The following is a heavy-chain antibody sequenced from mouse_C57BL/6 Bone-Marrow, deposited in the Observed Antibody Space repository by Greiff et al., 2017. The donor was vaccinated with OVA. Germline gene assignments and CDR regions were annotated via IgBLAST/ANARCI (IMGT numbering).Heavy chain of an antibody. J-gene: IGHJ4*01. D-gene: IGHD2-14*01. CDR1: GFTFSSYA. V-gene: IGHV5-4*01. Sequence: EVQLVESGGGLVKPGGSLKLSCAASGFTFSSYAMSWVRQTPEKRLEWVATISDGGSYTYYPDNVKGRFTLSRDNAKNNLYLQMSHLKSEDTAMYYCARWVLYAMDYWGQGTSVTVSS. CDR3: ARWVLYAMDY. CDR2: ISDGGSYT.